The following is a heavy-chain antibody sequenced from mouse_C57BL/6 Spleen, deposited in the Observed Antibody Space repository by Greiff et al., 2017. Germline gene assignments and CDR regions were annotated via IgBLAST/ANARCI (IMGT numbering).Heavy chain of an antibody. CDR3: ARKGIYYDTLDY. Sequence: QVQLQQSGPELVKPGASVKISCKASGYAFSSSWMNWVKQRPGKGLEWIGRIYPGDGDTNYNGKFKGKATLTADKSSSTAYMQLSSLTSEDSAVYCCARKGIYYDTLDYWGQGTTLTVSS. V-gene: IGHV1-82*01. D-gene: IGHD2-4*01. J-gene: IGHJ2*01. CDR2: IYPGDGDT. CDR1: GYAFSSSW.